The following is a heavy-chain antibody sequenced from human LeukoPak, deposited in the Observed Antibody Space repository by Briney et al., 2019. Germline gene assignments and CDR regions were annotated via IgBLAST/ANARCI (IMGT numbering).Heavy chain of an antibody. D-gene: IGHD3-22*01. CDR3: ARRYYYDSSGQHRPAAARAFDI. J-gene: IGHJ3*02. CDR2: INSDGSST. Sequence: GGSLTLSCAASGFTFSSYWMHWVRQTPGKGLVWVSRINSDGSSTSYADSVKGRFTISRDNAKNTLYLQMNSLRAEDTAVYYCARRYYYDSSGQHRPAAARAFDIWGQGTMVTVSS. V-gene: IGHV3-74*01. CDR1: GFTFSSYW.